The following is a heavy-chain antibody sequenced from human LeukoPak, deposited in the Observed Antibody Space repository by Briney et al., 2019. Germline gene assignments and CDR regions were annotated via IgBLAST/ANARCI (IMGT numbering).Heavy chain of an antibody. D-gene: IGHD3-9*01. CDR1: GFTFDDYA. CDR3: AKHADSDFDWLLGSYFDY. Sequence: QTGRSLRLSCAASGFTFDDYAMHWVRQAPGKGLEWVSGISWNSGSIGYADSVKGRFTISRDNSKNTLYLQMNSLRAEDTAVYYCAKHADSDFDWLLGSYFDYWGQGTLVTVSS. J-gene: IGHJ4*02. V-gene: IGHV3-9*01. CDR2: ISWNSGSI.